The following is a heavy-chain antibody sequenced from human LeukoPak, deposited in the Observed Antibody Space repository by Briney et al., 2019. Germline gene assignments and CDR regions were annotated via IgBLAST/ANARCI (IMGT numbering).Heavy chain of an antibody. Sequence: SETLSLTCAVYGGSFSGYYWSWLRKPPGKGLEWIGEINHSGSTNYNPSLKSRVTISVDTSKNQFSLKLSSVTAADTAVYYCARGRRWLQSPFDYWGQGTLVTVSS. CDR2: INHSGST. J-gene: IGHJ4*02. D-gene: IGHD5-24*01. CDR1: GGSFSGYY. V-gene: IGHV4-34*01. CDR3: ARGRRWLQSPFDY.